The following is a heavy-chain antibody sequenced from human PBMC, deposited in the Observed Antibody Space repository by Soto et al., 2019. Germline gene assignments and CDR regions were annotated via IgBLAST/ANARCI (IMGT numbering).Heavy chain of an antibody. V-gene: IGHV3-30-3*01. Sequence: QVQMVESGGGVVQPGRSLRLSCAASGFTFSSYAMHWVRQAPGKGLEWVAVISYDGSNKYYADSVKGRFTISRDNSKNTLYLQMNSLRAEDTAVYYCARGCSGGSCPPYYWGQGTLVTVSS. CDR3: ARGCSGGSCPPYY. J-gene: IGHJ4*02. CDR2: ISYDGSNK. D-gene: IGHD2-15*01. CDR1: GFTFSSYA.